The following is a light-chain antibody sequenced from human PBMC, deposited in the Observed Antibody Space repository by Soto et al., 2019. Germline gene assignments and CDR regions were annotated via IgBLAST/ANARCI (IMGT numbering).Light chain of an antibody. J-gene: IGKJ4*01. CDR3: QQSYSTPRVT. Sequence: DIVLTQSPGTLSLSPGERATLPCRASHSVGSIYLAWYQQKPGQAPRLLIHGASNGASGIPDRFSGSGSGTDFTLTISSLQPEDFATYYCQQSYSTPRVTFGGGTKVDNK. CDR2: GAS. V-gene: IGKV3-20*01. CDR1: HSVGSIY.